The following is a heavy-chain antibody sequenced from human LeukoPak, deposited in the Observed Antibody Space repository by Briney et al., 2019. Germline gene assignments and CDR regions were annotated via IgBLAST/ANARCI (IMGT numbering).Heavy chain of an antibody. CDR1: GFTFSSYE. V-gene: IGHV3-48*03. CDR2: ISSSGSTI. D-gene: IGHD1-1*01. CDR3: ARRWKFDP. J-gene: IGHJ5*02. Sequence: PGXXLRLFCAASGFTFSSYEMNWVRQAPGKGLEWVSYISSSGSTIYYADSVKGRFTISRDNAKNSLYLQMNSLRAEDTAVYYCARRWKFDPWGQGTLVTVSS.